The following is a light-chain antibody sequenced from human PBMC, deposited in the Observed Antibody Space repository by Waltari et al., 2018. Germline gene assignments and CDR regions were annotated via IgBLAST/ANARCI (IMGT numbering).Light chain of an antibody. Sequence: QSALTHPASVSGSPGQATTISCTGTSSDVGSYNYVSWYQQLPGKAPKTIIYDGSKRPSGVSNRFSGSKSGNTASLTISGLQAEDEADYYCSSYTSSVLFGGGTKLTVL. CDR3: SSYTSSVL. J-gene: IGLJ2*01. V-gene: IGLV2-14*03. CDR1: SSDVGSYNY. CDR2: DGS.